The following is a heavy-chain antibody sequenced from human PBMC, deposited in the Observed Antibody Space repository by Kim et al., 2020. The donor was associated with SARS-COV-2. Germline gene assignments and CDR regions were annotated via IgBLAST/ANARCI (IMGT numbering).Heavy chain of an antibody. V-gene: IGHV3-48*03. J-gene: IGHJ6*02. CDR3: ARDWRYYYGSGSYYSTYYYYGMDV. CDR2: ISSSGSTI. Sequence: GGSLILSCAASGFTFSSYEMNWVRQAPGKGLEWVSYISSSGSTIYYADSVKGRFTISRDNAKNSLYLQMNSLRAEDTAVYYCARDWRYYYGSGSYYSTYYYYGMDVWGQGTTVTVSS. CDR1: GFTFSSYE. D-gene: IGHD3-10*01.